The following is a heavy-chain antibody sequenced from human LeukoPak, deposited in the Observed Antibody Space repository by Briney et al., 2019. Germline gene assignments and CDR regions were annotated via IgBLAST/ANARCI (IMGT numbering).Heavy chain of an antibody. CDR3: ARGRGYGWFDP. CDR1: GGRFKSYG. D-gene: IGHD5-12*01. CDR2: MNPNSGNT. V-gene: IGHV1-8*01. Sequence: ASVKVSCKTIGGRFKSYGFSWVRQAPGQGLEWMGWMNPNSGNTGYAQKFQGRVTITRNTSISTAYMELSSLRSEDTAVYYCARGRGYGWFDPWGQGTLVTVSS. J-gene: IGHJ5*02.